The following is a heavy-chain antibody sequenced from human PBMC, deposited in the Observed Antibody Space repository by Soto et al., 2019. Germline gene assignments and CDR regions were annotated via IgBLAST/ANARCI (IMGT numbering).Heavy chain of an antibody. Sequence: EVQLVESGGGLVQPGGSLRLSCAASGFTFSTYFMTWVRQAPGKGLEWVATIKPDGSERWYVDSVKGRFTISRDNAKNSLYLEMNSLRDEDTAVYFCASDLNWPNFWGQGSLVAVSS. CDR1: GFTFSTYF. V-gene: IGHV3-7*01. CDR2: IKPDGSER. CDR3: ASDLNWPNF. J-gene: IGHJ4*02. D-gene: IGHD1-20*01.